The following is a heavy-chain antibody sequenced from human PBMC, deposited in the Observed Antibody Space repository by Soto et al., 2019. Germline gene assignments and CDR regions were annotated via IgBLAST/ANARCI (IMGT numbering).Heavy chain of an antibody. V-gene: IGHV4-39*01. D-gene: IGHD3-10*01. Sequence: SETLSLTCTVSGGSVSSSDYYWGWIRQPPGKGLEWIGTIDYRGSTNYNPSLKSRVTVSVDTSKNQFSLKVTSVTAADTAMYYCARHTPLYASGSSRFDHWGQGALVTVSS. CDR2: IDYRGST. J-gene: IGHJ5*02. CDR3: ARHTPLYASGSSRFDH. CDR1: GGSVSSSDYY.